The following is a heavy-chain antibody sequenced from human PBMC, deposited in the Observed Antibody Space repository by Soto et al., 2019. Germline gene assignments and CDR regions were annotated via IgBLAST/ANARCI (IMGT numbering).Heavy chain of an antibody. CDR2: ISYDGSDK. Sequence: VQLVESGGGEVQPGRSLRLSCAASGFTYTDFALHWVRQAPGKGLEWVAIISYDGSDKYYADSVKGRFAISRDNPKNTLYLEMNSLRPEDTAVYFCAKRAWDSYYALDVWGQGTTVTVFS. V-gene: IGHV3-30-3*02. J-gene: IGHJ6*02. D-gene: IGHD3-22*01. CDR3: AKRAWDSYYALDV. CDR1: GFTYTDFA.